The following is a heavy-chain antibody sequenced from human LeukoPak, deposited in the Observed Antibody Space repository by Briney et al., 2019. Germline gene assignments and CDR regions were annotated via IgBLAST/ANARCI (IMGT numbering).Heavy chain of an antibody. J-gene: IGHJ4*02. Sequence: SETLSLTCTASGCTFSSYYWSWIRQPPGKGLEWIGYIYYSGSTNYNPSLKSRVTISVDTSKNQFALKLSSVTAADTAVYYCARDVWGSYRSYFDYWGQGTLSPSPQ. V-gene: IGHV4-59*01. D-gene: IGHD3-16*02. CDR1: GCTFSSYY. CDR3: ARDVWGSYRSYFDY. CDR2: IYYSGST.